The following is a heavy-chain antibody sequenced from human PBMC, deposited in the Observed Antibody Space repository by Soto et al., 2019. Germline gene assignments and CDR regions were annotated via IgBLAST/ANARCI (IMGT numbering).Heavy chain of an antibody. CDR3: ARDRVVPATIRKYYYYYMDV. V-gene: IGHV3-7*01. CDR2: IKQDGSEK. Sequence: GGSLRLSCAASGFTFSSYWMSWVRQAPGKGLEWVANIKQDGSEKYYVDSVKGRFTISRDNAKNSLYLQMNSLRAEDTAVYYYARDRVVPATIRKYYYYYMDVWGKGTTVTVSS. D-gene: IGHD2-2*01. J-gene: IGHJ6*03. CDR1: GFTFSSYW.